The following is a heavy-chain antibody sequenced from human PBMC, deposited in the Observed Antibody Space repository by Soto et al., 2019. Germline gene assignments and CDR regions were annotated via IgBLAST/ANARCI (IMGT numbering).Heavy chain of an antibody. J-gene: IGHJ5*02. V-gene: IGHV3-23*01. CDR1: GFTFSSYA. Sequence: EVQLLESGGGLVQPGGSLRLSCAASGFTFSSYAMSWVRQAPGKGLEWVSAISGSGGSTYYADSVKGRFTISRDNSKNTLDLRMNSLRAEDTAIYYCAKDLDSSSWSGTNWFDPWGQGTLVTVSS. CDR3: AKDLDSSSWSGTNWFDP. CDR2: ISGSGGST. D-gene: IGHD6-13*01.